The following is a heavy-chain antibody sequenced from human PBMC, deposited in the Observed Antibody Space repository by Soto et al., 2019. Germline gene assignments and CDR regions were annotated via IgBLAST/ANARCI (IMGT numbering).Heavy chain of an antibody. J-gene: IGHJ6*02. CDR3: ATLRPITGTNLYYYYYGMDV. V-gene: IGHV4-34*01. D-gene: IGHD1-7*01. CDR1: GGSFSGYY. CDR2: INHSGST. Sequence: PSETLSLTCAVYGGSFSGYYWSWIRQPPGKGLEWIGEINHSGSTNYNPSLKSRVTISVDTSKNQFSLKLSSVTAADTAVYYCATLRPITGTNLYYYYYGMDVWGQGTTVTVSS.